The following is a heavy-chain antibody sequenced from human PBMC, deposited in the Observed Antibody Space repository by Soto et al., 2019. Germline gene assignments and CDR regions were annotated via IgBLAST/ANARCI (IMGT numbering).Heavy chain of an antibody. CDR1: GFTFSSYG. D-gene: IGHD3-22*01. CDR2: ISYDGSNK. CDR3: AKASGDSSGYCLQH. Sequence: QVQLVESGGGVVQPGRSLRLSCAASGFTFSSYGMHWVRQAPGKGLEWVAVISYDGSNKYYADSMKGRFTISRDNSKNTLYLQMNSLRAEDTAVYYCAKASGDSSGYCLQHWGQGTLVTVSS. V-gene: IGHV3-30*18. J-gene: IGHJ1*01.